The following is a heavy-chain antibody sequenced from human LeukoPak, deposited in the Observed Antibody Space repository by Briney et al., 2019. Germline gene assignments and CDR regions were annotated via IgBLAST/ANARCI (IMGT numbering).Heavy chain of an antibody. D-gene: IGHD1-1*01. CDR3: ARGPPRGKYYYMDV. V-gene: IGHV3-13*05. Sequence: GGSLRLSCAVSGFTFSSFDKHWVRQPTGQGLGRVSTIGTASDQYYPGSVEGRFALSRDNAKNSLYLQMNSLTAGDTAVYYCARGPPRGKYYYMDVWGKGTTVTVSS. J-gene: IGHJ6*03. CDR2: IGTASDQ. CDR1: GFTFSSFD.